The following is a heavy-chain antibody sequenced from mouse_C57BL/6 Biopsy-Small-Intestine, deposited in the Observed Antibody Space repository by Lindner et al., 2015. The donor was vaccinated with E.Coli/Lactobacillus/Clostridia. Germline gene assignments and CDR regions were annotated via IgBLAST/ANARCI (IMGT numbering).Heavy chain of an antibody. Sequence: VQLQESGPELMKPGASVKLSCKATGYTFTSYWIDWVKQRPGHGLEWIGEILPGSDDTNFNEKFKGKASFTAVTSSNTAYMQLSSLTTEDSAIYFCVRRPFDYWGQGTTLTVSS. V-gene: IGHV1-9*01. CDR3: VRRPFDY. CDR2: ILPGSDDT. J-gene: IGHJ2*01. CDR1: GYTFTSYW.